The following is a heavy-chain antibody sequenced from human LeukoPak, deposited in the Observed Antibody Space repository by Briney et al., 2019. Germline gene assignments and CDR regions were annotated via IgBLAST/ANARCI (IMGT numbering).Heavy chain of an antibody. CDR1: GFTFSSYA. CDR3: AKDRHCSGGSCQPAGDY. J-gene: IGHJ4*02. D-gene: IGHD2-15*01. CDR2: IRGSGGST. Sequence: GGSLRLSCVASGFTFSSYAMSWVRQAPGKGLEWVSAIRGSGGSTYYADSVKGRFTISRDNSKNTLYLQMNSLRAEDTAVYYCAKDRHCSGGSCQPAGDYWGQGTLVTVSS. V-gene: IGHV3-23*01.